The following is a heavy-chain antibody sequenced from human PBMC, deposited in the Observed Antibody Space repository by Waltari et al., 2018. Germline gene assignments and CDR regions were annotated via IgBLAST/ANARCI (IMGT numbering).Heavy chain of an antibody. CDR1: GFTFSNYW. Sequence: EVQLVESGGGLVQPGGSLRLSCAASGFTFSNYWMSWVRQAPGKGLEWVANIKQDGSEKYYVDSVKGRFTISRDNAKKSLYLQMNSLRVEDTAVYYCAAAYCSGGSCYDYWGQGTLVTVSS. CDR2: IKQDGSEK. D-gene: IGHD2-15*01. J-gene: IGHJ4*02. CDR3: AAAYCSGGSCYDY. V-gene: IGHV3-7*01.